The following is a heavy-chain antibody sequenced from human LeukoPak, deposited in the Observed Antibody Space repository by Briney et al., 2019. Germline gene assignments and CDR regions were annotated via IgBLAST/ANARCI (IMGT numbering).Heavy chain of an antibody. Sequence: PGGSLRLSCAASGFSFSSDAMSWVRQAPGKGLEWVSAITDSGGSTYHADSVKGRFTTSRDNSKNTLFLQMNSLRVEDTAVYYCAKDPSKNFDWLSGYWGQGTLVTVSS. CDR1: GFSFSSDA. CDR2: ITDSGGST. V-gene: IGHV3-23*01. D-gene: IGHD3-9*01. J-gene: IGHJ4*02. CDR3: AKDPSKNFDWLSGY.